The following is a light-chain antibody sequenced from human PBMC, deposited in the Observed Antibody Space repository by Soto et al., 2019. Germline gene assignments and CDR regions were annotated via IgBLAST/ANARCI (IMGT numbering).Light chain of an antibody. CDR1: SSNIGAGYN. J-gene: IGLJ2*01. CDR2: ANX. Sequence: QSVLTQPPSVSGAPGQRVTISCTGSSSNIGAGYNVHWYQQLPGTAPKLLIHANXXXXXXXXXXXXXSKSGTSASLAITGXXXXXXXXXXXQSYDSSLSGSVVFGGGTKLTVL. CDR3: QSYDSSLSGSVV. V-gene: IGLV1-40*01.